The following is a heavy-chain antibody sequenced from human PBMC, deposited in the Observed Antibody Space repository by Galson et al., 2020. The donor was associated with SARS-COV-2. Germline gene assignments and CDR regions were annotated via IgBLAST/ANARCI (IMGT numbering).Heavy chain of an antibody. J-gene: IGHJ4*02. V-gene: IGHV1-46*01. Sequence: ASVKVSCKASGYTFTSYYIHWVRQAPGQGLEWMGIINPSGGGPTYAQKFQGRVTMTRDTSTSTVYMELSSLRSEDTAVYYCARDSQGGNDYNYLLFWGQGTLVTISS. CDR3: ARDSQGGNDYNYLLF. CDR1: GYTFTSYY. CDR2: INPSGGGP. D-gene: IGHD4-4*01.